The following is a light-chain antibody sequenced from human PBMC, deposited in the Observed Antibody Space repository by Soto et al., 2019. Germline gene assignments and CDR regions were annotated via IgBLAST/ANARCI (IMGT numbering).Light chain of an antibody. Sequence: EIVLTQSPGTLSLSPGERATLSCRASQSVSNNYLAWYQQKPGQAPRLLIYGASNRATGIPDRFSGSGFGTHFTLTISSLEPEDFAMYYCQQSASSVTFGQGTQLEI. J-gene: IGKJ5*01. CDR2: GAS. V-gene: IGKV3-20*01. CDR3: QQSASSVT. CDR1: QSVSNNY.